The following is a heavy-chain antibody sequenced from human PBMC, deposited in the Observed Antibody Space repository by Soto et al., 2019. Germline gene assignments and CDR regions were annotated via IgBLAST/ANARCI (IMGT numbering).Heavy chain of an antibody. CDR2: ISWNSDNT. J-gene: IGHJ4*02. CDR1: AFTFAASP. CDR3: ARTTWGYGEPLDS. D-gene: IGHD4-17*01. V-gene: IGHV3-9*01. Sequence: EVHLVESGGGVAQPGGSLRLSCATSAFTFAASPLHPLRPAPRTALEWVSGISWNSDNTGYADSVKGRFTISRDNAKRSLFLQMNSLRSEDTAFYFCARTTWGYGEPLDSWGQGTLVTVSS.